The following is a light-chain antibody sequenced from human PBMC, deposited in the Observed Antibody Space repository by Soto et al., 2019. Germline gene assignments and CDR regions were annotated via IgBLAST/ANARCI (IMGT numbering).Light chain of an antibody. Sequence: QAVLTQPPSVSGAPGQRVTISCTGSSSNIVAGYDVHWYQQLPGTAPKLHIYGNSNRPSGVPDRFSGSKSGTSASLAITGLQAEDEADYYCQSYDSSLSVYVFGTGTKLTVL. CDR1: SSNIVAGYD. CDR2: GNS. J-gene: IGLJ1*01. V-gene: IGLV1-40*01. CDR3: QSYDSSLSVYV.